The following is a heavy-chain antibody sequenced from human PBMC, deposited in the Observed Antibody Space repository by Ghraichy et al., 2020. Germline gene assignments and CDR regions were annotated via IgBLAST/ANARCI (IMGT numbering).Heavy chain of an antibody. CDR1: GGSISSGGYY. CDR3: ARGLYYDILTGYYTLGDYYYYMDV. CDR2: IYYSGST. D-gene: IGHD3-9*01. J-gene: IGHJ6*03. V-gene: IGHV4-31*03. Sequence: SETLSLTCTVSGGSISSGGYYWSWIRQHPGKGLEWIGYIYYSGSTYYNPSLKSRVTISVDTSKNQFSLKLSSVTAADTAVYYCARGLYYDILTGYYTLGDYYYYMDVWGKGTTVTVSS.